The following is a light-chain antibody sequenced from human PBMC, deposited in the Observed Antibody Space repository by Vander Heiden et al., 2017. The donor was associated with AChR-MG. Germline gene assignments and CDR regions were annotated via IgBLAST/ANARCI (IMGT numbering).Light chain of an antibody. CDR3: QVWDSSTVV. J-gene: IGLJ2*01. Sequence: SYELTQPLPVSVALGQTARITCGGNNIGSKNVHWYQQKPGQAPVLVIYRDSNRPSGIPEGFSGSNSGNTATLTITRAQAGDEADYYCQVWDSSTVVFGGGTKLTGL. CDR2: RDS. V-gene: IGLV3-9*01. CDR1: NIGSKN.